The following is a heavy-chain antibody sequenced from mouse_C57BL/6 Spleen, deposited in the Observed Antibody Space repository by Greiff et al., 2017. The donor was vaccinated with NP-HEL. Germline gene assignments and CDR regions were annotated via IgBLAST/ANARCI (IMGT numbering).Heavy chain of an antibody. CDR3: ARAGYPDY. CDR1: GYTFTSYW. D-gene: IGHD2-2*01. J-gene: IGHJ2*01. V-gene: IGHV1-52*01. CDR2: IDPSDSDT. Sequence: QVQLQQPGAELVRPGSSVKLSCKASGYTFTSYWMHWVKQRPIQGLEWIGNIDPSDSDTPSNQKFKDKATLTVDKSSSTAYMQLSSLTAEDSAVYYCARAGYPDYWGQGTTLTVSS.